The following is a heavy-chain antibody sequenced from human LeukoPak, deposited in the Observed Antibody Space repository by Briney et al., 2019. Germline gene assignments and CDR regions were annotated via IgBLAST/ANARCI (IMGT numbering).Heavy chain of an antibody. J-gene: IGHJ5*02. CDR3: ARDCSITGTSGWFDP. V-gene: IGHV3-21*01. D-gene: IGHD1/OR15-1a*01. CDR1: GFTFSSYS. CDR2: ISSSSSYI. Sequence: GGSLRLSCAASGFTFSSYSMNWVRQAPGKGLEWVSSISSSSSYIYYADSVKGRFTISRDNAKNSLYLQMNSLRAEDTAVYYCARDCSITGTSGWFDPWGQGTLVTVSS.